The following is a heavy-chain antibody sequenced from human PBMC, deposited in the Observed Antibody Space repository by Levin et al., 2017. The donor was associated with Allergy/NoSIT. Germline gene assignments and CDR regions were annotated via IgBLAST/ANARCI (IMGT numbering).Heavy chain of an antibody. J-gene: IGHJ4*02. CDR2: INPNSGGT. CDR3: ARARGRRVPAADYYFDY. Sequence: WASVKVSCKASGYTFTGYYMHWVRQAPGQGLEWMGWINPNSGGTNYAQKFQGRVTMTRDTSISTAYMELSRLRSDDTAVYYCARARGRRVPAADYYFDYWGQGTLVTVSS. D-gene: IGHD2-2*01. CDR1: GYTFTGYY. V-gene: IGHV1-2*02.